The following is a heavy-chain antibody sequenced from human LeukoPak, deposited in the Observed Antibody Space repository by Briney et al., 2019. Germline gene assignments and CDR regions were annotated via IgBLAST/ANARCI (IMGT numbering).Heavy chain of an antibody. Sequence: VGSLRLSCAASGFSVGSNYMTWVRQAPGKGLEWVSLIYSGGSTYYADSVKGRFTISRDNSKNTLYLQMNSLRAEDTAVYYCARAGYYYDSSGYYSFDYWGQGTLVTVSS. V-gene: IGHV3-66*01. CDR1: GFSVGSNY. J-gene: IGHJ4*02. CDR2: IYSGGST. D-gene: IGHD3-22*01. CDR3: ARAGYYYDSSGYYSFDY.